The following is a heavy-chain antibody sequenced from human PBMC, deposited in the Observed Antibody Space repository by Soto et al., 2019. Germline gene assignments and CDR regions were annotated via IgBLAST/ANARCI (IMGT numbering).Heavy chain of an antibody. CDR1: GFTISNNY. Sequence: EVQLVESGGGLIQPGGSLRLSCAASGFTISNNYMSWVRQAPGKGLVWVSVINGGGSTDYADFVKGRFTVSRVRSKNTLYLQMNSLRAEDKAVYYCASGPVRAAGFDYWGQGTLVTVSS. CDR3: ASGPVRAAGFDY. J-gene: IGHJ4*02. V-gene: IGHV3-53*01. D-gene: IGHD6-25*01. CDR2: INGGGST.